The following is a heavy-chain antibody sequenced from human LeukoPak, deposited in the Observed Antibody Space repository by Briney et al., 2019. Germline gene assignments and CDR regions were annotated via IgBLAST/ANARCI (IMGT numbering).Heavy chain of an antibody. CDR2: INPSGGST. Sequence: ASVKVSCKASGYTFTSYYMHWVRQAPGQGLEWMGIINPSGGSTRYTQKFQGRVTMTRDTSTSTVYMELSSLRSEDTAVYYCARGQLRFLEWSNSFPSDSWGQGTLVTVSS. CDR1: GYTFTSYY. J-gene: IGHJ4*02. V-gene: IGHV1-46*01. D-gene: IGHD3-3*01. CDR3: ARGQLRFLEWSNSFPSDS.